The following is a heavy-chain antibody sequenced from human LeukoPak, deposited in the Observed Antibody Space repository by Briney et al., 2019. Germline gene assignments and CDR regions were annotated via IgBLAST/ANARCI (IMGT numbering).Heavy chain of an antibody. CDR3: ANNGRDDHDKYFFDF. V-gene: IGHV3-23*01. CDR2: ISGSGVGT. J-gene: IGHJ4*02. CDR1: GFTFANCA. D-gene: IGHD2-8*01. Sequence: GGSLRLSCAASGFTFANCAMSWVRQAPGMGLEWVSAISGSGVGTNYADSVKGRFTISRDNSKNTVYLQMNSLRAEDTAVYYCANNGRDDHDKYFFDFWGQGTLVSVSS.